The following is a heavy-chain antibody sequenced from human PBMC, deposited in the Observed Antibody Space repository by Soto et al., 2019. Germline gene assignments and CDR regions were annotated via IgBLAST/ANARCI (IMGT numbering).Heavy chain of an antibody. CDR1: GYTFTSYA. V-gene: IGHV1-3*01. CDR3: ARDLCSGGSCYFNWLDP. Sequence: ASVKVSCKASGYTFTSYAMHWVRQAPGQRLEWMGWINAGNGNTKYSQKFQGRVTITRDTSASTAYMELSSLRSEDTAVYYCARDLCSGGSCYFNWLDPWGQGTLVTVSS. J-gene: IGHJ5*02. D-gene: IGHD2-15*01. CDR2: INAGNGNT.